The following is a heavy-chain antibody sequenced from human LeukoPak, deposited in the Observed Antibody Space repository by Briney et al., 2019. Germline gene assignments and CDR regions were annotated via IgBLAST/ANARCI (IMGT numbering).Heavy chain of an antibody. J-gene: IGHJ4*02. CDR2: ISGSGGST. Sequence: GGSLRLSCAASGFTFSSYAMSWVRQAPGKGLELVSAISGSGGSTYYADSVKGRFTISRDNSKNTLYLQMNSLRAEDTAVYYCAKDGETYYYDSSGYVDYWGQGTLVTVSS. CDR3: AKDGETYYYDSSGYVDY. V-gene: IGHV3-23*01. D-gene: IGHD3-22*01. CDR1: GFTFSSYA.